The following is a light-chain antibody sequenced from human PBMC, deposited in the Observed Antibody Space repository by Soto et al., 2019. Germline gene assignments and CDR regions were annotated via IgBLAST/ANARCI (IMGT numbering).Light chain of an antibody. CDR1: QGVSRK. J-gene: IGKJ4*01. Sequence: DIVMTQSPATLSVAPGERVTFSCRASQGVSRKLAWYQHKPGQAPRLLISGASTGATGIPARFSGSGSGTEFTLTISSLEPEDFAVYYCQQRSNWPLTFGGGTKVDNK. CDR2: GAS. V-gene: IGKV3-15*01. CDR3: QQRSNWPLT.